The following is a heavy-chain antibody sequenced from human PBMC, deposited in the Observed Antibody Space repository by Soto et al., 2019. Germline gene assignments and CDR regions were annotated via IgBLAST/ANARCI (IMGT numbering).Heavy chain of an antibody. D-gene: IGHD4-17*01. CDR2: IIPILGIA. CDR1: GGTFSSYT. CDR3: ARGGATVTAFGY. V-gene: IGHV1-69*02. J-gene: IGHJ4*02. Sequence: QVQLVQSGAEVKKPGSSVKVSCKASGGTFSSYTISWVRQAPGQGLEWMGRIIPILGIANYAQKFQGRVTITADKSTSTAYLELSSLRSEDTAVYYCARGGATVTAFGYWGQGTLVTVSS.